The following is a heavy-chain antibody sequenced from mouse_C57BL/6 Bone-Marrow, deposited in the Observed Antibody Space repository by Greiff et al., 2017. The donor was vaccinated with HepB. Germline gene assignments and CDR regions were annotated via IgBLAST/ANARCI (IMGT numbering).Heavy chain of an antibody. CDR1: GFTFSSYG. D-gene: IGHD2-4*01. CDR3: ARRGNYDYDGWFAY. Sequence: EVQLVESGGDLVKPGGSLKLSCAASGFTFSSYGMSWVRQTPDKRLEWVATISSGGSYTYYPDSVKGRFTISRDNAKNTLYLQMSSLKSEDTAMYYCARRGNYDYDGWFAYWGQGTLVTVYA. CDR2: ISSGGSYT. V-gene: IGHV5-6*01. J-gene: IGHJ3*01.